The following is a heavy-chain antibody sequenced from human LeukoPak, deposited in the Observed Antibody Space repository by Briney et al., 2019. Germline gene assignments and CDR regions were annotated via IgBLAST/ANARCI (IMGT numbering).Heavy chain of an antibody. D-gene: IGHD1-14*01. V-gene: IGHV3-21*04. Sequence: GGSLRLSCAASGFTFSSYSMNWVRQAPGKGLEWVSSISSSSSYIYYADSVKGRFTISRDNAKNSLYLQMNSLSADDTAVYYCARDFSNNGHDCWGQGTLVTVSS. CDR1: GFTFSSYS. CDR2: ISSSSSYI. CDR3: ARDFSNNGHDC. J-gene: IGHJ4*02.